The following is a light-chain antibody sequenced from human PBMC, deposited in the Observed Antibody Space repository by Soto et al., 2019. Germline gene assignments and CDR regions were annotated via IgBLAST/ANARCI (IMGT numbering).Light chain of an antibody. CDR2: AAS. CDR3: QQYYSYPQYT. V-gene: IGKV1-8*01. CDR1: QGISSY. J-gene: IGKJ2*01. Sequence: AIRMIQSPSSFSASTGDRVTITCRASQGISSYLAWYQQKPGKAPKLLIYAASTLQSGVPSRFSGSGSGTDFTLTISCLQSEDFATYYCQQYYSYPQYTFGQGTKLEIK.